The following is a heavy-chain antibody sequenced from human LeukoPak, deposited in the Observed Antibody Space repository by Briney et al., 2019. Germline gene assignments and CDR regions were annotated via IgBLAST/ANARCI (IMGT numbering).Heavy chain of an antibody. V-gene: IGHV1-69*01. CDR3: ARELYHYDSSGHAGAFDI. CDR1: GGTFSSYA. CDR2: IIPIFGTA. Sequence: SVKVSCKASGGTFSSYAISWVRQAPGQGLEWMGGIIPIFGTANYAQKFQGRVTITADESTSTAYMELSSLRSEDTAVYYCARELYHYDSSGHAGAFDIWGQGTMVTVSS. J-gene: IGHJ3*02. D-gene: IGHD3-22*01.